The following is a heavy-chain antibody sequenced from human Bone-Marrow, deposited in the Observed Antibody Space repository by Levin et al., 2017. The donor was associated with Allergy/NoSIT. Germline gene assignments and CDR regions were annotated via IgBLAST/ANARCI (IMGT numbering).Heavy chain of an antibody. Sequence: GESLKISCAASGLPFTTYGMNWVRQTPGKGLEWVSAISGSGGSTYYADSVKGRFTISRDNDRNTLYLHMNSLRVDDTAVYYCSADTNIVMLYLRYGMDIWGQGTTVTVSS. J-gene: IGHJ6*02. D-gene: IGHD2/OR15-2a*01. CDR1: GLPFTTYG. V-gene: IGHV3-23*01. CDR2: ISGSGGST. CDR3: SADTNIVMLYLRYGMDI.